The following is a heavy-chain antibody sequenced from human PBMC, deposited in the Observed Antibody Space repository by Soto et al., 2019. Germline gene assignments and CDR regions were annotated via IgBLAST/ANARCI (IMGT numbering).Heavy chain of an antibody. Sequence: XESLGLSCAASGFTFSSYGMHWVRQAPGKGLEWVAVISYDGSNKYYADSVKGRFTISRDNSKNTLYLQMNSLRAEDTAVYYCAKRVAARPGRYGMDVWGQGTTVTVSS. CDR1: GFTFSSYG. CDR3: AKRVAARPGRYGMDV. J-gene: IGHJ6*02. CDR2: ISYDGSNK. D-gene: IGHD6-6*01. V-gene: IGHV3-30*18.